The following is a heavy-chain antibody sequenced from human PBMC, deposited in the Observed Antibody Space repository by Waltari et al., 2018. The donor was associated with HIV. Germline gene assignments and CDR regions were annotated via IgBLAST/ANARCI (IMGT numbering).Heavy chain of an antibody. J-gene: IGHJ3*02. CDR3: ARARPLLTTWAGVFDI. Sequence: QVQLQESGPGLVKPSGTLSLTCVVSGGAISSSNCWRWVRQPPGKGLEWIGGIYHRGTTNYNQSIKSRVAISMDQAENQFSLILNSVTAADTAMYFCARARPLLTTWAGVFDIWGRGTMVIVSS. D-gene: IGHD4-17*01. V-gene: IGHV4-4*02. CDR1: GGAISSSNC. CDR2: IYHRGTT.